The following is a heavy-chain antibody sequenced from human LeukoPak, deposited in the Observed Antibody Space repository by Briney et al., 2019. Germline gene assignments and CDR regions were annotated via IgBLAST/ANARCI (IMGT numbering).Heavy chain of an antibody. CDR3: ARNDYYYSMDV. CDR2: IGRDSSYV. V-gene: IGHV3-21*01. Sequence: PGGSLRLSCVASGFSFSTHNMNWVRQAPGQGLEWVSSIGRDSSYVYYADSLKGRFTISRDDAKNSLYLQMNSLRDEDTAVYYCARNDYYYSMDVWGQGTTVTVS. CDR1: GFSFSTHN. J-gene: IGHJ6*02.